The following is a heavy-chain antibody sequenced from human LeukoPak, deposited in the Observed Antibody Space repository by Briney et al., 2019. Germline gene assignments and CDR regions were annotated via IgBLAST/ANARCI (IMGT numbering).Heavy chain of an antibody. V-gene: IGHV4-39*01. CDR2: IYYSGST. Sequence: KPSETLSLTCTVSGGSISCSSYYWGWIRQPPGKGLEWIGSIYYSGSTDFNPSLKSRVTISVDTSKNQFSLKLSSVAAADTALYYCARHVGLLRNSYYDILTGYWNANWFDPWGQGTLVTASS. J-gene: IGHJ5*02. CDR1: GGSISCSSYY. D-gene: IGHD3-9*01. CDR3: ARHVGLLRNSYYDILTGYWNANWFDP.